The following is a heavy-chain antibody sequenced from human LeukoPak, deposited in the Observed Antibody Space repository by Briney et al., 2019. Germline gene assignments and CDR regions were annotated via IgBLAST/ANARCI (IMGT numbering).Heavy chain of an antibody. D-gene: IGHD2-15*01. CDR2: IWYDGSNK. Sequence: PGRSLRLSCAASGFSFSSYGMHWVRQAPGKGLEWVAVIWYDGSNKYYADSVKGRFTISRDNSKNTLYLQMNSLRAEDTAVYYCARDGHCSGGSCYSIGYWGQGTLVTVSS. V-gene: IGHV3-33*08. CDR3: ARDGHCSGGSCYSIGY. J-gene: IGHJ4*02. CDR1: GFSFSSYG.